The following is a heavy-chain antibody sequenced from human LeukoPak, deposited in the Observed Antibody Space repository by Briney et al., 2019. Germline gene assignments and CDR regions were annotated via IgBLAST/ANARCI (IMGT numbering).Heavy chain of an antibody. D-gene: IGHD2-15*01. CDR2: INPSGGGT. Sequence: GASVKVSCKASGYTFTGYYMHWVRQAPGQGLEWMGWINPSGGGTSYAQKFQGRVTMTKDTSTSTVYMELSSLRSEDTAVYYCARDSYCSGGSCYSRLNYWGQGTLVTVSS. V-gene: IGHV1-46*01. CDR3: ARDSYCSGGSCYSRLNY. CDR1: GYTFTGYY. J-gene: IGHJ4*02.